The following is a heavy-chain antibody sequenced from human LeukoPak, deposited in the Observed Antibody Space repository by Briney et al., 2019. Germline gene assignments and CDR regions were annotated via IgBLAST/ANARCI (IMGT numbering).Heavy chain of an antibody. CDR1: GGSFSGYY. V-gene: IGHV4-34*01. J-gene: IGHJ6*03. D-gene: IGHD3-22*01. CDR3: ARDTGGYPYYYMDV. CDR2: INHSGST. Sequence: SETLSLTCAVYGGSFSGYYWSWIRQPPGKGLEWIGEINHSGSTNYNPSLKSRVTISVDTSKIQFSLKLSSVTAADTAVYYCARDTGGYPYYYMDVWGKGTTVTISS.